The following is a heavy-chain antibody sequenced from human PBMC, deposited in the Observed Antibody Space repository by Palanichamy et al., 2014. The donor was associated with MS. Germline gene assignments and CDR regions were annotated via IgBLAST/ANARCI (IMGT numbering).Heavy chain of an antibody. V-gene: IGHV4-39*01. D-gene: IGHD2-8*01. CDR1: GDSVSRSRNY. CDR2: MYHSGTT. CDR3: VRQEMLPYFDF. Sequence: QLRLQESGPGLVKPSETLSLTCNVSGDSVSRSRNYWGWIRQSPGKGLEWIGSMYHSGTTFYNPSLKSRVTLFLDTSRNQLSLRLSSVIAADAATYYCVRQEMLPYFDFWGQGTLVTVSS. J-gene: IGHJ4*02.